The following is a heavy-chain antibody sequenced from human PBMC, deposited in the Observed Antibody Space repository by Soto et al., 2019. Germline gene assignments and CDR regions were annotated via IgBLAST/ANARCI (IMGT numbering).Heavy chain of an antibody. CDR3: ARERGVLLWFGELNWFDP. Sequence: QVQLQQWGAGLLKPSETLSLTCAVYGGSFSGYYWSWIRQPPGKGLEWIGEINHSGSTNYNPSLKRRVTMSVATSKNQFSLKLSSVTAADTSVYYCARERGVLLWFGELNWFDPWGQGTLVTVSS. CDR2: INHSGST. J-gene: IGHJ5*02. CDR1: GGSFSGYY. V-gene: IGHV4-34*01. D-gene: IGHD3-10*01.